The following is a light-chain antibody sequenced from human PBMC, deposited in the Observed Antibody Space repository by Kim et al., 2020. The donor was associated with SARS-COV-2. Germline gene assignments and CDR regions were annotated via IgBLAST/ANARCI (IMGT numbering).Light chain of an antibody. V-gene: IGLV1-44*01. CDR2: SHN. Sequence: GQGVTSPCSGSSSNIGSNTVTWYQQLPGTAPKLLIYSHNQRPSGVPDRFSGSKSGTSASLAISGLQSEDEADYYCAAWDDSLNGPVFGGGTQLTVL. CDR1: SSNIGSNT. CDR3: AAWDDSLNGPV. J-gene: IGLJ7*01.